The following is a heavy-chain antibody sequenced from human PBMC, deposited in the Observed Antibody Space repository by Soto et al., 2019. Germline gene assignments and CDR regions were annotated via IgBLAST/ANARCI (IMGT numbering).Heavy chain of an antibody. CDR1: GFTFSSYG. Sequence: QVQLVESGGGVVQPGRSLRLSCAASGFTFSSYGMHWVRQAPGKGLEWVAVISYDGSNKYYADSVEGRFTISRDNSKNTLYLQMNSLRAEDTAVYYCATLTHYDILTGYYNYYYFDYWGQGTLVTVSS. J-gene: IGHJ4*02. V-gene: IGHV3-30*03. CDR2: ISYDGSNK. D-gene: IGHD3-9*01. CDR3: ATLTHYDILTGYYNYYYFDY.